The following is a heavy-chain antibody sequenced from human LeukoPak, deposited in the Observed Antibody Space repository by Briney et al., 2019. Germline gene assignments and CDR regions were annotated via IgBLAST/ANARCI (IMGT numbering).Heavy chain of an antibody. Sequence: PSETLSLTCTVSGGSISSSSYYWGWIRQPPGKGLEWIGSIYYSGSTYYNPSLKSRVTISVDTSKNQFSLKLSSVTAADTAVYYCARVQDVLLWFGELRDAFDIWGQGTMVTVSS. CDR3: ARVQDVLLWFGELRDAFDI. J-gene: IGHJ3*02. D-gene: IGHD3-10*01. V-gene: IGHV4-39*07. CDR2: IYYSGST. CDR1: GGSISSSSYY.